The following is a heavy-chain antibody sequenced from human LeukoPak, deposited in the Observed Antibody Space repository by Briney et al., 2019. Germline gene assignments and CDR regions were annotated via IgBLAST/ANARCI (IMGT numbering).Heavy chain of an antibody. J-gene: IGHJ4*02. D-gene: IGHD6-25*01. CDR1: GFIFSDYY. Sequence: PGGSLRLSCAASGFIFSDYYMSWIRQAPGKGLEWVSYISSSGGDIYYADSVKGRFTISRDNAKNSLDLQMSSLRAEDTAVYYCAREAAYLDFDYWGQGTLVTVSS. V-gene: IGHV3-11*04. CDR3: AREAAYLDFDY. CDR2: ISSSGGDI.